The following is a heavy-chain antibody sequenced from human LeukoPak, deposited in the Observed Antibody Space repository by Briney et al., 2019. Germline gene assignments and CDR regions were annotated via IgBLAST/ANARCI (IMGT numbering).Heavy chain of an antibody. V-gene: IGHV3-48*01. CDR3: ARRGTVFSYAY. J-gene: IGHJ4*02. D-gene: IGHD1-1*01. Sequence: PGGSLRLSCAASGFTFSSYSMNWVRQAPGKGLEWVSYISSSSSTIYYADSVKGRFTISRDNSKNTLYLQMNSLRAEDTALYYCARRGTVFSYAYWGQGTLVTVSS. CDR1: GFTFSSYS. CDR2: ISSSSSTI.